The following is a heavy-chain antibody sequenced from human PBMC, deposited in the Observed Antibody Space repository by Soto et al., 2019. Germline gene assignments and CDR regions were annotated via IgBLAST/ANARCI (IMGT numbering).Heavy chain of an antibody. J-gene: IGHJ4*02. CDR1: GFSLSTYS. V-gene: IGHV3-21*01. Sequence: EVQLVESGGGLVKPGGSLRLSCAASGFSLSTYSMNWVRQAPGKGLEWVSSISSSSNNIYYADSVKGRFTISRDNAKNSLFLQVNSLRDEDTAVYFCARDLTTGTGAFDYWGQGTLVTVSS. CDR2: ISSSSNNI. D-gene: IGHD1-1*01. CDR3: ARDLTTGTGAFDY.